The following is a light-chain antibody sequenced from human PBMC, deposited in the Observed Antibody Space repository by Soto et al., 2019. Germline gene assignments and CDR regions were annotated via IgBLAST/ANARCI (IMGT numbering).Light chain of an antibody. Sequence: EIVLTQSPGTLSLSPGERATLSCRASQSVSSTYLAWYQQKPGQAPRLLIYGASTRATGIPARFSSSGSGTEFTLTISSLQSEDFAVYYCQQYNNWPRTFGQGTKVDIK. CDR1: QSVSSTY. V-gene: IGKV3-15*01. CDR2: GAS. CDR3: QQYNNWPRT. J-gene: IGKJ1*01.